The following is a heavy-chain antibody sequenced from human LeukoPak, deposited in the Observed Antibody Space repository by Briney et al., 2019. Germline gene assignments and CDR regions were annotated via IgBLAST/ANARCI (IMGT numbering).Heavy chain of an antibody. CDR1: GGSISSSSYY. CDR3: ARVARGSFDY. CDR2: IYYSGST. Sequence: PSETLSLTCTVSGGSISSSSYYWGWIRQPPGKGLEWIGSIYYSGSTYYNPSLKSRVTISVDTSKNQFSLKLSSVTAADTAVYYCARVARGSFDYWGQGTLVTVSS. J-gene: IGHJ4*02. V-gene: IGHV4-39*07. D-gene: IGHD3-10*01.